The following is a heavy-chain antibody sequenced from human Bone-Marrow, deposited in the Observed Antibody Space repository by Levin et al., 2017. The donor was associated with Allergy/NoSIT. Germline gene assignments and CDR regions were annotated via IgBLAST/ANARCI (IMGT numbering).Heavy chain of an antibody. CDR2: MYPNSDNA. Sequence: ASVKVSCKTSGYTFTSFDINWVRQATGQGLEWMGWMYPNSDNAGYAQKLQGRVTMTRNTPISTAYMELSSLRSEDTAIYYCARGELGSGYLFDYWGQGTLVTVSS. CDR1: GYTFTSFD. CDR3: ARGELGSGYLFDY. V-gene: IGHV1-8*01. J-gene: IGHJ4*02. D-gene: IGHD5-12*01.